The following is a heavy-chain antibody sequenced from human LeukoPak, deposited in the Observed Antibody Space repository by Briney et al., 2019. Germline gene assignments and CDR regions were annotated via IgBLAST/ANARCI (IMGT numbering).Heavy chain of an antibody. D-gene: IGHD2-21*02. V-gene: IGHV3-74*01. CDR1: GFTFISYG. J-gene: IGHJ4*02. CDR2: INTDGSST. CDR3: ARELPREVTLDY. Sequence: GGSLILSCAASGFTFISYGMQWVRRAPGKGLVWVSRINTDGSSTSYADSVKGRFTISRDNAKNTLYLQMNSLRAEDTGVYYCARELPREVTLDYWGQGTLVTVSS.